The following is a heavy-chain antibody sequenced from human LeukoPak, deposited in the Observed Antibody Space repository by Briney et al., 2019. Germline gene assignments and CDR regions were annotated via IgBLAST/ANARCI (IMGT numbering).Heavy chain of an antibody. J-gene: IGHJ5*02. CDR3: ARGVLGFKVRGVMGGNWFDP. CDR2: IYYSGST. CDR1: GGSIGSYY. V-gene: IGHV4-59*01. Sequence: PSETLSLTCTVSGGSIGSYYWSWIRQPPGKGLEWIGYIYYSGSTNYNPSLKSRVTISVDTSKNQFSLKLSSVTAADTAVYYCARGVLGFKVRGVMGGNWFDPWGQGTLVTVSS. D-gene: IGHD3-10*01.